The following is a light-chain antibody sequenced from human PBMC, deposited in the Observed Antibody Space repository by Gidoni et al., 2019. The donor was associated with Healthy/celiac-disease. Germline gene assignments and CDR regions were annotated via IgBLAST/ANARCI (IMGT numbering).Light chain of an antibody. Sequence: EIVLTQSPATLSLSPGERATLSCRASQSVSSYLAWYQQKPGQAPRLLIYDASNRATGIPARFSGSGSGTDFPLTISCLEPEDFAVYYCQQRSNWPRTFGQGTKVEIK. CDR1: QSVSSY. CDR2: DAS. CDR3: QQRSNWPRT. J-gene: IGKJ1*01. V-gene: IGKV3-11*01.